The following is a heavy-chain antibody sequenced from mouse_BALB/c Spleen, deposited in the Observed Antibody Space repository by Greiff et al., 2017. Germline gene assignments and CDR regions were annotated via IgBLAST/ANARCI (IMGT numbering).Heavy chain of an antibody. Sequence: VQLQQSGAELVRPGASVTLSCKASGYTFTDYEMHWVKQTPVHGLEWIGAIDPETGGTAYNQKFKGKATLTADKSSSTAYMELRSLTSEDSAVYYCTIYYRYDRFAYWGQGTLVTVSA. J-gene: IGHJ3*01. V-gene: IGHV1-15*01. D-gene: IGHD2-14*01. CDR2: IDPETGGT. CDR3: TIYYRYDRFAY. CDR1: GYTFTDYE.